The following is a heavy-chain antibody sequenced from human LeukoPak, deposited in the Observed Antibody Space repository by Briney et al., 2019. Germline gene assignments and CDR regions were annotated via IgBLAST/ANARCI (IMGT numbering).Heavy chain of an antibody. V-gene: IGHV3-30*02. CDR3: AKDRYRRVLLWFGEPAFDY. CDR2: IRYDGSNK. CDR1: GFTFSSYG. D-gene: IGHD3-10*01. Sequence: GGSLRLSCAASGFTFSSYGMHWVRQAPGKGLEWVAFIRYDGSNKYYADSVKGRFTISRDNSKNTLYLQMNSLRAEDTAVYYCAKDRYRRVLLWFGEPAFDYWGQGTLVTVSS. J-gene: IGHJ4*02.